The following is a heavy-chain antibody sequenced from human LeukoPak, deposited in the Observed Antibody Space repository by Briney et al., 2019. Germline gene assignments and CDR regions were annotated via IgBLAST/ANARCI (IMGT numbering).Heavy chain of an antibody. CDR3: ARQGDGIAAPGTSAGLGY. CDR1: GYSFTSYW. CDR2: IYPGDSDT. D-gene: IGHD6-13*01. Sequence: GESLKISCKGSGYSFTSYWIGWVRQMPGKGLEWMGIIYPGDSDTRYSPSFQGQVTISADKSISTAYLQWSSLKASDTAMYYCARQGDGIAAPGTSAGLGYWGQGTLVTVSS. J-gene: IGHJ4*02. V-gene: IGHV5-51*01.